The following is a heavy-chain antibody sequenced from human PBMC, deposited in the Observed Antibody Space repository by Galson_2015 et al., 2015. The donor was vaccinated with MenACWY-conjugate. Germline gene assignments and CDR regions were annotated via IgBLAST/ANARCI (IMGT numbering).Heavy chain of an antibody. J-gene: IGHJ6*02. CDR1: GYNFITYW. V-gene: IGHV5-51*01. CDR3: ARHPPGGRGMDV. CDR2: ISPIDSKT. Sequence: QSGAEVKKPGESLKISCKASGYNFITYWIGWVRQVPGKGLEWVGLISPIDSKTRYSPAFEGRVTISADNSITTAYLQWNSLQASDTAMYYCARHPPGGRGMDVSGQGTTVTVSS. D-gene: IGHD1-26*01.